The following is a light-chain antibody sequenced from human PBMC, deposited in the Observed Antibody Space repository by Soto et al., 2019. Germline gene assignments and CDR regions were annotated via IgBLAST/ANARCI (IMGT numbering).Light chain of an antibody. J-gene: IGKJ3*01. CDR2: AAS. CDR3: QQYYSYPFT. Sequence: AIRMTQSPSSFSASTGDRVTITCRASQGISSYLAWYQQKPGKAPKLLIYAASTLQSGVPSRFRGSGSGTDFTLTISCLQSEDFATYYCQQYYSYPFTFGPGTKVHIK. CDR1: QGISSY. V-gene: IGKV1-8*01.